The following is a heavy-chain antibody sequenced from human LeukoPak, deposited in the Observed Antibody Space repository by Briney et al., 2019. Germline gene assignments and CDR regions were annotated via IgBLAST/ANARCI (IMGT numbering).Heavy chain of an antibody. J-gene: IGHJ4*02. CDR3: AGGTGFIIKD. Sequence: PGGSLRLSCAASGFNFNNYWMNWIRQAPGKGLEWVASIKRDGSEQRYVDSVEGRFTISRDSAKNSLYLQMNNLRVEDTAMYYCAGGTGFIIKDWGQGTLVTVSS. D-gene: IGHD3-9*01. V-gene: IGHV3-7*03. CDR1: GFNFNNYW. CDR2: IKRDGSEQ.